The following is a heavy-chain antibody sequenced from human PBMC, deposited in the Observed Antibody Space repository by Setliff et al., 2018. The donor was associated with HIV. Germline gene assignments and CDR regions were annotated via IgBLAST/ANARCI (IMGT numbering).Heavy chain of an antibody. CDR2: IYYDGTT. J-gene: IGHJ6*03. Sequence: SETLSLTCTVSGGSVSGYFWSWIRQPPGRGLEWIGYIYYDGTTNSNPSLKSRVTISVTTSKNQFSLKLSSVTAADTALYSCARATFGSTSSGINYYMDVWGKGTTVTVSS. V-gene: IGHV4-59*02. CDR1: GGSVSGYF. D-gene: IGHD3-10*01. CDR3: ARATFGSTSSGINYYMDV.